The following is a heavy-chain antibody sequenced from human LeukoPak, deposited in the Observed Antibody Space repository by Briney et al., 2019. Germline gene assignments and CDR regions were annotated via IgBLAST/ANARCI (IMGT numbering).Heavy chain of an antibody. CDR1: GGSFSSHA. Sequence: ASVKVSCKASGGSFSSHAISWVRQAPGQGLEWMGGIIPIFGTANYAEKFRGRVTITADDSTSTAYMELSSLRSEDTAVYYCARDKNTAMARRYYFDYWGQGTLVTVSS. J-gene: IGHJ4*02. D-gene: IGHD5-18*01. CDR2: IIPIFGTA. CDR3: ARDKNTAMARRYYFDY. V-gene: IGHV1-69*01.